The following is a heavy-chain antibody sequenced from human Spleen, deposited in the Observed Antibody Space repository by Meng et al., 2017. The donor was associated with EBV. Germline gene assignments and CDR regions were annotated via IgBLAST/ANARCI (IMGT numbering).Heavy chain of an antibody. Sequence: QLVQSGAAVKKPGASVRVSCKASGYTFSDYYMHWVRQAPGQGLEWMGIIDPGSSSTSYAQKFQGRVTMTRDTSTSTVYMELSSLRSDDTAVYHCARGPVGMITYFDYWGQGTLVTVSS. D-gene: IGHD3-16*01. V-gene: IGHV1-46*01. CDR2: IDPGSSST. CDR1: GYTFSDYY. J-gene: IGHJ4*02. CDR3: ARGPVGMITYFDY.